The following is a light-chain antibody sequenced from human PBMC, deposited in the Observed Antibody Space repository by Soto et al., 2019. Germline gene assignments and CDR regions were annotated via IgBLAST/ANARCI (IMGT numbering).Light chain of an antibody. Sequence: QSALTQPASVSGSPGQSITISCTGTSSDVGGYNYVSWYQQHPGKAPKLLIYDVSNRPLGVSNRCSVSKSGNTASLTISGLQADDEADYYCSSYISSSTDVVFGGGTKLTV. CDR3: SSYISSSTDVV. CDR1: SSDVGGYNY. CDR2: DVS. V-gene: IGLV2-14*01. J-gene: IGLJ2*01.